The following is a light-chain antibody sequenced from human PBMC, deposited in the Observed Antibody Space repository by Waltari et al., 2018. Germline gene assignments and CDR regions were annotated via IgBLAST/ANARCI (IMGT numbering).Light chain of an antibody. CDR1: NIETKH. Sequence: SYVLTQPPSVSVAPGQTATITWGGDNIETKHVHWYQQKAGQAPLLVVYDDYVRPSGIPDRFSGTTSGNTATLTISRVEAGGEADYYCQVWDDSSNHWVFGGGTKLTVL. CDR3: QVWDDSSNHWV. CDR2: DDY. J-gene: IGLJ3*02. V-gene: IGLV3-21*02.